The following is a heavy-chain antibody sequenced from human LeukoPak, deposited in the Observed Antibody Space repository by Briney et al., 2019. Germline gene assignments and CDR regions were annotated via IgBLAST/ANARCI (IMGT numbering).Heavy chain of an antibody. CDR3: ARRVYCSSTSCYPYYFDY. Sequence: GEPLKISCKGSGYSFTSYWIGWVRQMPGKGLEWMGIIYPGDSDTRYSPSFQGQVTISADKSISTAYLQWSSLKASDTAMYYCARRVYCSSTSCYPYYFDYWGQGTLVTVSS. D-gene: IGHD2-2*01. V-gene: IGHV5-51*01. CDR1: GYSFTSYW. J-gene: IGHJ4*02. CDR2: IYPGDSDT.